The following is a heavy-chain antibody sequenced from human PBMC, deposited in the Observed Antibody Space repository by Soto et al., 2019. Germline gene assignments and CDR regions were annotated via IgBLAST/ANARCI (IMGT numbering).Heavy chain of an antibody. CDR2: ISWNSITR. CDR3: AKDKGGSGWYFNY. D-gene: IGHD6-19*01. CDR1: GFTFDDYA. J-gene: IGHJ4*02. Sequence: GGSLRLSCAASGFTFDDYAMHWVRQAPGKGLEWVSSISWNSITRGYADSVKGRFTISRDNAKSSLYLQMNSLRVEDTAFYYCAKDKGGSGWYFNYWGQGTSVTVSS. V-gene: IGHV3-9*01.